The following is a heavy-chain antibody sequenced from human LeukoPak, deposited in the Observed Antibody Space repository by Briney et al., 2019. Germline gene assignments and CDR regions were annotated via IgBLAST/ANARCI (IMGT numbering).Heavy chain of an antibody. J-gene: IGHJ4*02. D-gene: IGHD4/OR15-4a*01. V-gene: IGHV3-30*02. Sequence: GGSLRLSCAASGFTFSTYGMHWVRQAPGKGLEGVAFIRYDGSNKYYGDSVKGRITISRDNSKNTLDLQMNSLRPEDTAVYSCAKDLSPMVGTKTFDYWGQGTLVPVSA. CDR3: AKDLSPMVGTKTFDY. CDR1: GFTFSTYG. CDR2: IRYDGSNK.